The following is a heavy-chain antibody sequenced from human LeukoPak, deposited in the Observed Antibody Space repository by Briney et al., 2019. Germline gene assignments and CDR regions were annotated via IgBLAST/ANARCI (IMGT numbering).Heavy chain of an antibody. V-gene: IGHV3-53*01. CDR3: ARWHTSGHNYYYDY. J-gene: IGHJ4*02. CDR1: GFTVSTSY. D-gene: IGHD3-22*01. Sequence: GGSLRLSCAASGFTVSTSYMSWVRQAPEKGLEWVSIIYDSGTTYYADSVKGRFTISRDNSKNTLYLQMNSLRAEDTAVYYCARWHTSGHNYYYDYWGQGTLVTVS. CDR2: IYDSGTT.